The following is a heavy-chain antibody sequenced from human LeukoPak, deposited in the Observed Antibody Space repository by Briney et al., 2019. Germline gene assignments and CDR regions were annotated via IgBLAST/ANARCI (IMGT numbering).Heavy chain of an antibody. CDR3: ARGGLAAAGDY. CDR2: ISSSSSTI. D-gene: IGHD6-13*01. V-gene: IGHV3-48*04. Sequence: GGSLRLSCAASGFTFSSYSMNWVRQAPGKGLEWVSYISSSSSTIYYAGSVKGRFTISRDNAKNSLYLQMNGLRAEDTAVYYCARGGLAAAGDYWGQGTLVTVSS. CDR1: GFTFSSYS. J-gene: IGHJ4*02.